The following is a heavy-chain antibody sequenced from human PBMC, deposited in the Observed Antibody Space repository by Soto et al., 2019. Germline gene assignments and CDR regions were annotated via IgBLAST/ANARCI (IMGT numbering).Heavy chain of an antibody. D-gene: IGHD2-15*01. V-gene: IGHV3-11*04. CDR3: VKSRRWELRDAFEI. Sequence: GGSVILSFAASGFPFSNYYMTWIRQAPGGGVEWVSYICRSGTGIYYADSVKGRFTISRDNAKNSLFLQMSILRAEDTAVYYCVKSRRWELRDAFEIWGQGTMVTVSS. CDR2: ICRSGTGI. CDR1: GFPFSNYY. J-gene: IGHJ3*02.